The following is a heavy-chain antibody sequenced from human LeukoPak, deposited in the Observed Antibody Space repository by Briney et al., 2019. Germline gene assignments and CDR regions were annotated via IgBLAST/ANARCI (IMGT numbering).Heavy chain of an antibody. D-gene: IGHD6-19*01. Sequence: GGSLRLSCAASGFTVSSNYMSWVRQAPGKGLEWVSVIYSGGSTYYADSVKGRFTISRDNSKNMMYLQMHSLRAEDTAVYYCARDPVENRGNYFDHWGQGSLVTVSS. CDR3: ARDPVENRGNYFDH. CDR1: GFTVSSNY. V-gene: IGHV3-53*01. J-gene: IGHJ4*02. CDR2: IYSGGST.